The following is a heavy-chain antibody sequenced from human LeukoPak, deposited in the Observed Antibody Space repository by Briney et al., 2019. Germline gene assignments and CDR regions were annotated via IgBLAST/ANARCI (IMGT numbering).Heavy chain of an antibody. CDR1: GYTFTSYD. V-gene: IGHV1-8*03. CDR3: ARTNIVVVPAAIHYYYYYYMDV. CDR2: MNPNSGNT. Sequence: ASVKVSCKASGYTFTSYDINWVRQATGQGLEWMGWMNPNSGNTGYAQKFQGRVTITRNTSISTTYMELSSLRSEDTAVYYCARTNIVVVPAAIHYYYYYYMDVWGKGTTVTVSS. J-gene: IGHJ6*03. D-gene: IGHD2-2*01.